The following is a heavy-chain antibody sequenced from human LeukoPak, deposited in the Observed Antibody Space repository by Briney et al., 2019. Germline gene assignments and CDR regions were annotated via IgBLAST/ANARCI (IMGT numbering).Heavy chain of an antibody. Sequence: SVKVSCKASGGTFSSYAISWVRQAPGQGLEWMGRIIPILGIANYAQKFQGRVTITADKSTSTAYMELRSLRSEDTAVYYCARRWADHNYYYDSSGYSSWGQGTLVTVSS. CDR3: ARRWADHNYYYDSSGYSS. J-gene: IGHJ5*02. D-gene: IGHD3-22*01. CDR2: IIPILGIA. CDR1: GGTFSSYA. V-gene: IGHV1-69*04.